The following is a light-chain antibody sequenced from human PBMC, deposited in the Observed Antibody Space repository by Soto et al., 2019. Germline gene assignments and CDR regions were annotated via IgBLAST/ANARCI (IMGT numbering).Light chain of an antibody. Sequence: PGNRVDLGGRPSQSVSSGYLACYQQKHGQAPRLLIYGASTRATGIPARFSASGSGIDVILLISDVQPEYFALYYWHPRPGWPRIFGQGTKVDIK. V-gene: IGKV3D-7*01. CDR3: HPRPGWPRI. J-gene: IGKJ1*01. CDR1: QSVSSGY. CDR2: GAS.